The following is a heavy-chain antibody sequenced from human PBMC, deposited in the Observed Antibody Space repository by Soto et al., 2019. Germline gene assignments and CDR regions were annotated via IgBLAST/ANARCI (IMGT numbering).Heavy chain of an antibody. Sequence: SETLSLTCAVSGGSISSGGYSWSWIRQPPGKGLEWIGYIYHSGSTYYNPSLKSRVTISVDRSKNQFSLKLSSVTAADTAVYYCARGLEQRATWFDPWGQGTLVNVSS. V-gene: IGHV4-30-2*01. CDR3: ARGLEQRATWFDP. CDR1: GGSISSGGYS. CDR2: IYHSGST. D-gene: IGHD1-1*01. J-gene: IGHJ5*02.